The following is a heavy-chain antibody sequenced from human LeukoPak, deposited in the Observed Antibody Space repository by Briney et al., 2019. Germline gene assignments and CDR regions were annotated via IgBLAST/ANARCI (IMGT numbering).Heavy chain of an antibody. V-gene: IGHV3-7*01. D-gene: IGHD2-21*01. Sequence: GGSLRLSCAASGFTFSNTWMSWVRQAPGKGLEWVTNMEPNGNEKYYVDSVKGRFTISRGNAKNSLYLQMNSLRVEDTAVYYCARDSDGFDYWGQGALVTISS. CDR1: GFTFSNTW. J-gene: IGHJ4*02. CDR3: ARDSDGFDY. CDR2: MEPNGNEK.